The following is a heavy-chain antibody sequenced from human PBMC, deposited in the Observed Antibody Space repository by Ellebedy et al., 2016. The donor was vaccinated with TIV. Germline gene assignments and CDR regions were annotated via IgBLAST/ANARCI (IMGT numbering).Heavy chain of an antibody. D-gene: IGHD3-10*01. CDR2: ISYDGTSQ. CDR1: GFSFSTYT. V-gene: IGHV3-30*01. CDR3: ARPRSSGSGSFGSFDY. Sequence: GESLKISCAASGFSFSTYTMHWVRQTPGEGPEWVAVISYDGTSQYYADSVKGRLTISRDNSDNTLFLHMNSLRVDDSAFYYCARPRSSGSGSFGSFDYWGQGALVTVSS. J-gene: IGHJ4*02.